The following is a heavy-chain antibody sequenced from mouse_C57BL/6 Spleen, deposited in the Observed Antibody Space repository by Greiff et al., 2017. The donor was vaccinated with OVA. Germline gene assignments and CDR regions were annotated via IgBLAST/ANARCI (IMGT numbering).Heavy chain of an antibody. J-gene: IGHJ4*01. CDR2: INPYNGGT. CDR3: ARGNYYYGSTRAMDY. D-gene: IGHD1-1*01. CDR1: GYTFTDYY. Sequence: EVQLQESGPVLVKPGASVKMSCKASGYTFTDYYMNWVKQSHGKSLEWIGVINPYNGGTSYNQKFKGKATLTVDKSSSTAYMELNSLTSEDSAVYYCARGNYYYGSTRAMDYWGQGTSVTVSS. V-gene: IGHV1-19*01.